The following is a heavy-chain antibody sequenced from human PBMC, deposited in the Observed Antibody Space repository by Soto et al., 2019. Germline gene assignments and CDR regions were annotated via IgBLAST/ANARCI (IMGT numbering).Heavy chain of an antibody. CDR3: ERVPRRVTPRPLDY. Sequence: EVQLLESGGGLVQPGGSLRLSCAASGFTFSSYAMSWVRQAPGKGLEWVSAISGSGGSTYYADSVKGRFTISRDNSKNTLYLQMNSLRAEDTAVYYCERVPRRVTPRPLDYWGQGTLVAVSS. V-gene: IGHV3-23*01. J-gene: IGHJ4*02. CDR2: ISGSGGST. CDR1: GFTFSSYA. D-gene: IGHD4-4*01.